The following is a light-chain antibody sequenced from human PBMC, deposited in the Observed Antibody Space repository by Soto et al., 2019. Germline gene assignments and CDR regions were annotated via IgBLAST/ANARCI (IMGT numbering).Light chain of an antibody. J-gene: IGLJ3*02. V-gene: IGLV2-23*01. Sequence: QSVLTQPASVSGSPGQSITISCTGTSSDVGSYNLVSWYQQHPGKAPKLMIYEGSKRPSGVSNRFSGSKSGNTASLTISGLQAEDEDDYYCCSYSGRSTWVFGGGTKVTVL. CDR2: EGS. CDR3: CSYSGRSTWV. CDR1: SSDVGSYNL.